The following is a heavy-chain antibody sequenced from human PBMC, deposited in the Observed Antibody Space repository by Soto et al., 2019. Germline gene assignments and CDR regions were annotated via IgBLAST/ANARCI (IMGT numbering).Heavy chain of an antibody. CDR1: GGSFSGYY. CDR2: INHSGST. V-gene: IGHV4-34*01. D-gene: IGHD3-9*01. Sequence: PSETLSLTCAVYGGSFSGYYWSWIRQPPGKGLEWIGEINHSGSTNYNPSLKSRVTISVDTSKNQFSLKLSSVTAADTAVYYCARANVLRYFVWLPTSPYYYYYGMDVWGQGTTVTVSS. CDR3: ARANVLRYFVWLPTSPYYYYYGMDV. J-gene: IGHJ6*02.